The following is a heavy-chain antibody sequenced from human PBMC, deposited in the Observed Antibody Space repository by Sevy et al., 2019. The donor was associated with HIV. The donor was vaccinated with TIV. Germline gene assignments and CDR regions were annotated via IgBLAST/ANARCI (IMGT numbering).Heavy chain of an antibody. CDR2: IIPILNTV. Sequence: VKVSCKASGGIFKSYGISWVRQAPGQGLEWMGGIIPILNTVHYAQKFQGRVTITADESTKTAYMELSSLRSEDTAVYYCVRGGGNGWYYFDYWGQETLVTVSS. J-gene: IGHJ4*02. V-gene: IGHV1-69*01. CDR1: GGIFKSYG. CDR3: VRGGGNGWYYFDY. D-gene: IGHD6-19*01.